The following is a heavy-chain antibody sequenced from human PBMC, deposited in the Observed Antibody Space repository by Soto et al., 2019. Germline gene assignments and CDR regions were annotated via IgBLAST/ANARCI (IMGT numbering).Heavy chain of an antibody. CDR2: IWSDGTRD. CDR3: ARDLSYGAGSFPG. D-gene: IGHD3-10*01. CDR1: GFTLGHYG. J-gene: IGHJ4*02. Sequence: QVQLVESGGGVVQPGRSLRLSCVASGFTLGHYGMSWVRQAPGKGLEWVALIWSDGTRDNYADSVKGRFTISRDTSKNTLYLQMHSLRVEDTAVYYCARDLSYGAGSFPGGGQGTLVTVSS. V-gene: IGHV3-33*01.